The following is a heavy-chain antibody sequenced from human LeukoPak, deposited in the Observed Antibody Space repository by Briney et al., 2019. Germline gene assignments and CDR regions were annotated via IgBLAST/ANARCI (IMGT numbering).Heavy chain of an antibody. D-gene: IGHD6-25*01. J-gene: IGHJ4*02. CDR1: GFTFRSYS. V-gene: IGHV3-21*01. CDR3: ARGSSGCFDY. Sequence: GGSLRLSCAASGFTFRSYSMNWVRQAPGKGLEWVSSISSSSSYIYYADSVKGRFTISRDNAKNSLYLQMNSLRAEDTAVYYCARGSSGCFDYWGQGTLVTVSS. CDR2: ISSSSSYI.